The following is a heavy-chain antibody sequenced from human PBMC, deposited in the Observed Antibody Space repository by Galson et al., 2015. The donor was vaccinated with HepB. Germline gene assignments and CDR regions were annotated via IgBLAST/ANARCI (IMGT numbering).Heavy chain of an antibody. CDR3: ARTYTMLDAFDI. CDR2: INPSGGST. CDR1: GYTFTSYY. D-gene: IGHD3-10*02. Sequence: SVKVSCKASGYTFTSYYIHWVRQAPGQGLEWMGIINPSGGSTTYAQKLQGRVTMTRDTSTSTVYMELSSLRSEDTAVYYCARTYTMLDAFDIWGQGTMVTVSS. V-gene: IGHV1-46*04. J-gene: IGHJ3*02.